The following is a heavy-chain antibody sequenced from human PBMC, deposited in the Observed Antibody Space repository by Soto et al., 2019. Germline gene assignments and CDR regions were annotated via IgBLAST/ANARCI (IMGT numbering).Heavy chain of an antibody. D-gene: IGHD1-26*01. V-gene: IGHV1-2*04. Sequence: ASVKVACKASGYTFTGYYMHWVRQAPGQGLEWMGWINPNSGGTNYAQKFQGWVTMTRDTSISTAYMELSRLRSDDTAVYYCARVGKYSGSYSALFDYWGQGTLVTVSS. J-gene: IGHJ4*02. CDR3: ARVGKYSGSYSALFDY. CDR2: INPNSGGT. CDR1: GYTFTGYY.